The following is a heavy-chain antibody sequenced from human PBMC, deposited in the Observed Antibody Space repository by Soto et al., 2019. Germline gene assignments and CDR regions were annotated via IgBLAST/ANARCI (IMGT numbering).Heavy chain of an antibody. V-gene: IGHV4-39*01. CDR2: RFYTGST. CDR3: ARRSVTTLGDYFDY. D-gene: IGHD4-17*01. CDR1: GGSISSSGYY. Sequence: QVQLQESGPGLVRPSETLSLTCAVSGGSISSSGYYWGWLRQPPGKEPEWIGSRFYTGSTYYNPSLKGRVTISGDTSKNQFSLRVNSVTAADTAIYYCARRSVTTLGDYFDYWGQGILVTVSS. J-gene: IGHJ4*02.